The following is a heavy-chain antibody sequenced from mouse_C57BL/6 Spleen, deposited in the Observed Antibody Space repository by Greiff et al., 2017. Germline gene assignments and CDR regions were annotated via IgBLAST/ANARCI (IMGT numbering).Heavy chain of an antibody. J-gene: IGHJ2*01. D-gene: IGHD1-1*01. CDR1: GFTFSSYA. Sequence: DVKLVESGGGLVKPGGSLKLSCAASGFTFSSYAMSWVRQTPEKRLEWVATISDGGSYTYYPDNVKGRFTISRDNAKNNLYLQMSHLKSEDTAMYYCARGDRSSSFDYWGQGTTLTVSS. CDR2: ISDGGSYT. V-gene: IGHV5-4*03. CDR3: ARGDRSSSFDY.